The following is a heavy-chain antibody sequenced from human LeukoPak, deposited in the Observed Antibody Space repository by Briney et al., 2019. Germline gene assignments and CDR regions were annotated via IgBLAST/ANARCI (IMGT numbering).Heavy chain of an antibody. CDR2: IKQDGSEK. J-gene: IGHJ4*02. Sequence: GGSLRLSCTTSGFTFSSYWMSWVRQAPGKGLEWVANIKQDGSEKYYVDSVKGRFTISRDNAKNSLYLQTNSLRAEDTAVYYCARDSSPTVTVTDDYWGQGTLVTVSS. CDR1: GFTFSSYW. V-gene: IGHV3-7*01. D-gene: IGHD4-17*01. CDR3: ARDSSPTVTVTDDY.